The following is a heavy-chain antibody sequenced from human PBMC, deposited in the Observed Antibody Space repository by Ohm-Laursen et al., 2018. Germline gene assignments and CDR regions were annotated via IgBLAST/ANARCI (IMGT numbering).Heavy chain of an antibody. Sequence: GTLSLTCNVSGGSIGSAYYWVWNRQPPGKGLEWIGTIYYSGDSFYNPSLKSRVTISIDTSENQLSLKMTSVTAEDTAVFYCARHQSGTMETTWGQGTLVTVSS. CDR2: IYYSGDS. CDR1: GGSIGSAYY. D-gene: IGHD4-17*01. V-gene: IGHV4-39*01. J-gene: IGHJ5*02. CDR3: ARHQSGTMETT.